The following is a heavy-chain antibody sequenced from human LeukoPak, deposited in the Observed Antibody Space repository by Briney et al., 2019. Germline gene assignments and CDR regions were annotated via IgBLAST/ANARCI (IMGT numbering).Heavy chain of an antibody. V-gene: IGHV4-59*01. CDR3: GKGRSRGNWFDP. Sequence: SETLSLTCTVSGGSISSYYWSWIRQPPGKGLEWIGYIYYSGSTNYNPSLKSRVTISVDTSKNQFSLKLSSVTAAYTAVYHFGKGRSRGNWFDPWGQGTLVTVSS. CDR2: IYYSGST. CDR1: GGSISSYY. D-gene: IGHD6-13*01. J-gene: IGHJ5*02.